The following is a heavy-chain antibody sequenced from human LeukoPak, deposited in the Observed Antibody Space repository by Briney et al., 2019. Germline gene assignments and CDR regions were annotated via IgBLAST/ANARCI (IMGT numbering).Heavy chain of an antibody. J-gene: IGHJ5*02. CDR3: ARVIRYFDWLPEKGYWFDP. CDR1: GFTFSSYW. CDR2: INSDGSST. V-gene: IGHV3-74*01. D-gene: IGHD3-9*01. Sequence: GGSLRLSCAASGFTFSSYWMHWLRQAPGKGLVWVSRINSDGSSTSYADSVKGRFTISRDNAKNTLYLQMNSLRAEDTAVYYCARVIRYFDWLPEKGYWFDPWGQGTLVTVSS.